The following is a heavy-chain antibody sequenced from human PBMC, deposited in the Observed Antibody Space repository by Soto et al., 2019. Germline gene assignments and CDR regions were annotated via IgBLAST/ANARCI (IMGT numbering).Heavy chain of an antibody. D-gene: IGHD2-15*01. Sequence: EVQLVESGGGLVKPGGSLRLSCAASGFTFSNAWMNWVRQAPGKGLEWVGRIKSKTDGGTTDYAAPVKGRFTISRDDSKNTLYLQMNSLKTEDTAVYYCTPDPTPGYCSGGSCYNNWFDPWGQGTLVTVSS. CDR1: GFTFSNAW. J-gene: IGHJ5*02. CDR2: IKSKTDGGTT. CDR3: TPDPTPGYCSGGSCYNNWFDP. V-gene: IGHV3-15*07.